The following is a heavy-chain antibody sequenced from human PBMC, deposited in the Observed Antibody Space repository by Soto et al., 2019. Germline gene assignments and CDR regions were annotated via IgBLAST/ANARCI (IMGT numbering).Heavy chain of an antibody. CDR2: ISTSSGYT. D-gene: IGHD2-2*01. CDR1: GFTFSDYY. CDR3: ARFKGQQLLHYLDN. J-gene: IGHJ4*02. V-gene: IGHV3-11*03. Sequence: LRLSCAASGFTFSDYYMSWIRQALGKGLEWVSYISTSSGYTKYADSVKGRFTISRDNAKNSLYLQMNSLRADDTAVYYCARFKGQQLLHYLDNGGLGTRVTVSS.